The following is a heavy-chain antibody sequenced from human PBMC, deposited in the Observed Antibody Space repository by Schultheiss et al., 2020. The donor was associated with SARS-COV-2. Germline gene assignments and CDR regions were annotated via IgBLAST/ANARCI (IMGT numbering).Heavy chain of an antibody. CDR3: ARDRTGDRWFDP. D-gene: IGHD7-27*01. Sequence: GESLKISCKASGYTFTSYAMHWVRQAPGQRLEWMGWINAGNGNTKYSQKFQGRVTITRDTSASTAYMELSSLRSEDTAVYYCARDRTGDRWFDPWGQGTLVTVSS. CDR2: INAGNGNT. CDR1: GYTFTSYA. V-gene: IGHV1-3*01. J-gene: IGHJ5*02.